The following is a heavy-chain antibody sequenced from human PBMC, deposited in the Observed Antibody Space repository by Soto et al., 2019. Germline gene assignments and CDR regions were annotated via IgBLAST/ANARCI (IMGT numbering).Heavy chain of an antibody. CDR1: GFTFSNYD. J-gene: IGHJ6*02. CDR3: ARELHGGSYGMDV. V-gene: IGHV3-13*01. CDR2: ITTAGDT. Sequence: EVQVVESGGGLVQPGGSLRLSCAASGFTFSNYDMHWVRQVTGEGLEWVSGITTAGDTYYPGSVKGRFTISREKAKNSLYLQMNSLSAGDTAVYYCARELHGGSYGMDVWGQGTTVPVSS.